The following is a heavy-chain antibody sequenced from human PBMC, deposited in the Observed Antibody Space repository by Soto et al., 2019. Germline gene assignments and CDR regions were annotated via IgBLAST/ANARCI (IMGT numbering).Heavy chain of an antibody. Sequence: ASETLSLTCTFSVGSIISGGYYWSWIRQHPGKGLEWIGYIYYSGSTYYNPSLKSRVTISVDTSKNQFSLKLSSVTAADTAVYYCARVPYGDYAGYYYYGMDVWGQGTTVTVSS. V-gene: IGHV4-31*03. CDR1: VGSIISGGYY. CDR2: IYYSGST. D-gene: IGHD4-17*01. J-gene: IGHJ6*02. CDR3: ARVPYGDYAGYYYYGMDV.